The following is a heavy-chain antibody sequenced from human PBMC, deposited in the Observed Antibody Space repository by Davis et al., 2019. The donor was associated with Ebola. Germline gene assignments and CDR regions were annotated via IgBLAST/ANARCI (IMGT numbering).Heavy chain of an antibody. CDR3: ARVLGYPDGTGVESLAIDY. CDR1: GGSISSGGYY. J-gene: IGHJ4*02. D-gene: IGHD3-16*02. CDR2: IYYSGST. V-gene: IGHV4-31*03. Sequence: LRLSCTVSGGSISSGGYYWSWIRQHPGKGLEWIGYIYYSGSTYYNPSLKSRVTISVDTSKNQFSLKLSSVTAADTAVYYCARVLGYPDGTGVESLAIDYWGQGTLVTVSS.